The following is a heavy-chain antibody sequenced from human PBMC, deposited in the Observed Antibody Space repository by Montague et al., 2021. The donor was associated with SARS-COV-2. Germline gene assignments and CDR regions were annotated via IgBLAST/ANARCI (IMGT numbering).Heavy chain of an antibody. CDR3: ARGAFAGENYVFLSGQYTCPLDY. Sequence: SETLSLTCAVYGGSFSGYYWSWIRQPPGKGLEWIGEVKDSGSTNYIPSLKSRVAISVDTSKNQFSLKLKSVTAADTAVYFCARGAFAGENYVFLSGQYTCPLDYWGQGTLVTVSS. CDR1: GGSFSGYY. V-gene: IGHV4-34*01. CDR2: VKDSGST. D-gene: IGHD3-3*01. J-gene: IGHJ4*02.